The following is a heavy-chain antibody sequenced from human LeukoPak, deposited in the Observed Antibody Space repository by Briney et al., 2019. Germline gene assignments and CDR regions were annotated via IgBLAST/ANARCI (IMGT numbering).Heavy chain of an antibody. CDR2: INPNSGGT. J-gene: IGHJ4*02. Sequence: GASVKVSCKASGYTFTSYGISWVRQAPGQGLEWMGWINPNSGGTNYAQKFQGRVTMTRDTSISTAYMELSRLRSDDTAVYYCARLINSSDKDYWGQGTLVTVSS. CDR1: GYTFTSYG. D-gene: IGHD6-25*01. V-gene: IGHV1-2*02. CDR3: ARLINSSDKDY.